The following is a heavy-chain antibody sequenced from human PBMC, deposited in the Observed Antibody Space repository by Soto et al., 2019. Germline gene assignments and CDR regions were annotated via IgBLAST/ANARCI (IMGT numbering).Heavy chain of an antibody. CDR1: GFTFSGNA. V-gene: IGHV3-23*01. D-gene: IGHD3-16*01. Sequence: LRLSFAASGFTFSGNAMSWVRQAQGKGLEWVSSISASGDNTYYADSVKGRFTISRDNSKDTLYLQMNTLRADDTAVYYCAKLIGPTGEYWGQGTLVTVSS. CDR2: ISASGDNT. CDR3: AKLIGPTGEY. J-gene: IGHJ4*02.